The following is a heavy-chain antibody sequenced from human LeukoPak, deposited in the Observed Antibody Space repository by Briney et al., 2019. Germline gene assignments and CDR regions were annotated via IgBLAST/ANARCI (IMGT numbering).Heavy chain of an antibody. Sequence: SETLSLTCTVSGGSISSDSYYWSCIRQPAGKGLEWIGRIYTSGSTNYNPSLQSRLTISLDTSKNQFSLKLTSVTAADTAVYYCARDGSGYYDTSGYRNWGQGTLVTVSS. CDR1: GGSISSDSYY. D-gene: IGHD3-22*01. V-gene: IGHV4-61*02. CDR2: IYTSGST. CDR3: ARDGSGYYDTSGYRN. J-gene: IGHJ4*02.